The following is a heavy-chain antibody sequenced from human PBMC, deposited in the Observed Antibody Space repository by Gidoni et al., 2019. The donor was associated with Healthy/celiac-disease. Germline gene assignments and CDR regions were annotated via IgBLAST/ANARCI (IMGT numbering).Heavy chain of an antibody. J-gene: IGHJ4*02. CDR1: GYTFTSYG. D-gene: IGHD4-17*01. V-gene: IGHV1-18*01. CDR3: AISPTVTTPFDY. CDR2: ISAYNSNT. Sequence: QVQLVQSGAEGKKPGASVKVSCKASGYTFTSYGISWVRQAPGQGLEWMGWISAYNSNTNYAQQLQGRVTMTTDTSTSTAYMELRSLRSDDTAVYYCAISPTVTTPFDYWGQGTLVTVSS.